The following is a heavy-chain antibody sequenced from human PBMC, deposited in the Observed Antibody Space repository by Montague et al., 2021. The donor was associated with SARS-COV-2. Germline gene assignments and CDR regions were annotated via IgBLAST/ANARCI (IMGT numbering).Heavy chain of an antibody. CDR3: VREVGMVVARTLGRLDP. Sequence: SLRLSCAVSGFTFSNYWMHWVRQAPGKGLEWVSRTNSDGRSTTYADSVTGRFTISRDNAKNTLFLQINSLRGEDTAVYYCVREVGMVVARTLGRLDPWGQGTLVTVSS. D-gene: IGHD6-19*01. J-gene: IGHJ5*02. V-gene: IGHV3-74*01. CDR1: GFTFSNYW. CDR2: TNSDGRST.